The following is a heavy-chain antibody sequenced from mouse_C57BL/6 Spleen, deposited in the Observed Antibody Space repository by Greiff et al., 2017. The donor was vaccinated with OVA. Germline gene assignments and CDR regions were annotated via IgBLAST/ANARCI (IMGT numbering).Heavy chain of an antibody. D-gene: IGHD2-1*01. CDR2: ISSGGSYT. V-gene: IGHV5-6*02. CDR3: ARQYGNYMGYAMDY. J-gene: IGHJ4*01. Sequence: DVKLVESGGDLVKPGGSLKLSCAASGFTFSSYGMSWVRQTPDKRLEWVATISSGGSYTYYPDSVKGRFTISRDSAKNTLYLQMSSLKSEDTAMYYCARQYGNYMGYAMDYWGQGTSVTVSS. CDR1: GFTFSSYG.